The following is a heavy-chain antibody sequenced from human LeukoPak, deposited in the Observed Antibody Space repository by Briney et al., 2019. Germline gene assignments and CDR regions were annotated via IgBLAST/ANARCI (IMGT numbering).Heavy chain of an antibody. Sequence: GGSLRLSCAASGFTFNTYGMSWVRKAPGKGLEWVSRISSNGDGTNYADSVKGRFTISRDNSKNTLYLQMNSLRAEDTAVYYCAKVGIEQWLTQGQFFDYWGQGTLVTVPS. D-gene: IGHD6-19*01. CDR1: GFTFNTYG. J-gene: IGHJ4*02. CDR2: ISSNGDGT. V-gene: IGHV3-23*01. CDR3: AKVGIEQWLTQGQFFDY.